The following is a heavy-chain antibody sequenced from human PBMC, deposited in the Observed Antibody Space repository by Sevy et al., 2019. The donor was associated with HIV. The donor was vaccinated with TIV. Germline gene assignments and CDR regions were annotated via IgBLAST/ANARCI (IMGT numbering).Heavy chain of an antibody. V-gene: IGHV3-21*01. CDR2: ISFSSNYI. J-gene: IGHJ3*01. Sequence: GGSLRLSCAASGFTFSTYPMNWVRQAPGKGLEWVSSISFSSNYIYYVDSVKGRFTIFRDNAKNSVYLQMNSLRVEDTAVYYCARPYGSGSWEAFDLWGQGTLVTVSS. D-gene: IGHD3-10*01. CDR1: GFTFSTYP. CDR3: ARPYGSGSWEAFDL.